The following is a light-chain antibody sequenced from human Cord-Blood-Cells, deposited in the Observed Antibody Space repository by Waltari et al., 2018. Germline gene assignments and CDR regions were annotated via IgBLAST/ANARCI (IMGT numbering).Light chain of an antibody. CDR3: SSYTSSSTWV. CDR2: VVS. J-gene: IGLJ3*02. CDR1: SSDVGGYNY. Sequence: QSALTQPASVSGSPGQSITISCTGTSSDVGGYNYVSWYQQHPGKAPKLLIYVVSKRPAGVSNRCSGSKSGNTASLTISGLQAEDEADYYCSSYTSSSTWVFGGGTKLTVL. V-gene: IGLV2-14*01.